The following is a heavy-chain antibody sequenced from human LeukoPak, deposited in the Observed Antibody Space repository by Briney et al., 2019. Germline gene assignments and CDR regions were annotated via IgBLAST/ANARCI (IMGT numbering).Heavy chain of an antibody. CDR3: ARGMSVGYCSSTSCRTYYYYYMDV. J-gene: IGHJ6*03. V-gene: IGHV1-69*13. Sequence: SVKVSCKASGGTFSSYAISGVRQAPGQGLEWMGGIIPIFGTANYAQKFQGRVTITADESTSTAYMELSSLRSEDTAVYYCARGMSVGYCSSTSCRTYYYYYMDVWGKGTTVTVSS. CDR2: IIPIFGTA. CDR1: GGTFSSYA. D-gene: IGHD2-2*01.